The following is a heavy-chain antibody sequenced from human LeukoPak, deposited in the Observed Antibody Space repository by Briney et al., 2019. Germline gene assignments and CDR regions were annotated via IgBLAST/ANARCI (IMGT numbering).Heavy chain of an antibody. V-gene: IGHV1-69*06. CDR2: IIPIFGTA. Sequence: SVKVSCKASGGTFSSYAISWVRQAPGQGLEWMGGIIPIFGTANYAQKFQGRVTITADKSTSTAYMELSSLRSEDTALYYCARVKWERDLDYWGQGTLVTVSS. J-gene: IGHJ4*02. CDR1: GGTFSSYA. D-gene: IGHD1-26*01. CDR3: ARVKWERDLDY.